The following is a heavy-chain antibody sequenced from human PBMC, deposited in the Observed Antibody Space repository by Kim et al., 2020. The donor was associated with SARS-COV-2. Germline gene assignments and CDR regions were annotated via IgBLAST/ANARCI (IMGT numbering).Heavy chain of an antibody. V-gene: IGHV4-39*01. CDR2: IYYSGST. Sequence: SETLSLTCTVSGGSISSSSYYWGWIRQPPGKGLEWIGSIYYSGSTYYNPSLKSRVTISVDTSKNQFSLKLSSVTAADTAVYYCARQPRITIFGVVIPHFDYWGQGTLVTVSS. CDR3: ARQPRITIFGVVIPHFDY. CDR1: GGSISSSSYY. D-gene: IGHD3-3*01. J-gene: IGHJ4*02.